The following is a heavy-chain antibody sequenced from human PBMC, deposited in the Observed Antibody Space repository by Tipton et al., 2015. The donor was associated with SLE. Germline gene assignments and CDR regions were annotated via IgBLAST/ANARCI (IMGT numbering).Heavy chain of an antibody. CDR2: ISSSSRYK. J-gene: IGHJ4*02. CDR1: GITFRTYD. V-gene: IGHV3-21*01. D-gene: IGHD3-3*01. CDR3: AKDFTSIDDY. Sequence: SLRLSCAASGITFRTYDMNWVRQAPGKGLEWVSFISSSSRYKHYSDSVRGRFTISRDNAKNSLYLQMNSLSAEDTALYYCAKDFTSIDDYWGQGTLVTVSS.